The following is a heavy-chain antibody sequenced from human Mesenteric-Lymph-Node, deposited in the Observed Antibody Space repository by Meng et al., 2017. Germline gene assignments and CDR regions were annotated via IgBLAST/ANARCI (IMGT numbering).Heavy chain of an antibody. CDR3: ARGYYDSSGYGYWYFDL. Sequence: GQRRGWGQGRVKPRQTRDLTGTVPGGAISSGDCDWSWLRQPPGKGLERSEYIYYSGSTYYNPTLKSRVTISVDTSKNQFSLKLSSVTAADTAVYYCARGYYDSSGYGYWYFDLWGRGTLVTVSS. V-gene: IGHV4-30-4*01. J-gene: IGHJ2*01. CDR1: GGAISSGDCD. D-gene: IGHD3-22*01. CDR2: IYYSGST.